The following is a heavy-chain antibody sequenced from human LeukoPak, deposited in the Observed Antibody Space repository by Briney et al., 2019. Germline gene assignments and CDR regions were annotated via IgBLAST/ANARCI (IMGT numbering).Heavy chain of an antibody. V-gene: IGHV6-1*01. D-gene: IGHD4-11*01. J-gene: IGHJ4*02. CDR1: GDSVSSNSAA. CDR3: ARDHDYGNFGTYADY. Sequence: SQTLTLTCAISGDSVSSNSAAWNWIRQSPSRGLEWLGRTYYRSKWYNDYALFVESRITINPDTSKNQFSLQLNSVTPADTAVYYCARDHDYGNFGTYADYWGQGTLVTVSS. CDR2: TYYRSKWYN.